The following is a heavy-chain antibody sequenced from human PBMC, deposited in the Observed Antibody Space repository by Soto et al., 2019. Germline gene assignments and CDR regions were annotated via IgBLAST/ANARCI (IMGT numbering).Heavy chain of an antibody. J-gene: IGHJ4*02. Sequence: GESLKISCKGSGYSFTSYWIGWVRQMPGKGLEWTGIIYPGDSDTRYSPSFQGQVTISADKSISTAYLQWSSLKASDTAMYYCARQLAAAGNEIDYWGQGTLVTVSS. V-gene: IGHV5-51*01. CDR1: GYSFTSYW. CDR2: IYPGDSDT. CDR3: ARQLAAAGNEIDY. D-gene: IGHD6-13*01.